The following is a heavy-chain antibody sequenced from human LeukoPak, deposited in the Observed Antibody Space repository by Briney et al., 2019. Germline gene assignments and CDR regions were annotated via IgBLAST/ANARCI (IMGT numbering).Heavy chain of an antibody. Sequence: GASVKVSCKASGYTFTSYGISWVRQAPGQGLEWMGWISAYNGNTNYAQKLQGRVTMTTDTSTSTAYMELRSLRSDDTAVYYCARVGEVLGEHPLYYYYYYYMDVWGKGTTVTISS. CDR3: ARVGEVLGEHPLYYYYYYYMDV. J-gene: IGHJ6*03. V-gene: IGHV1-18*01. D-gene: IGHD1/OR15-1a*01. CDR1: GYTFTSYG. CDR2: ISAYNGNT.